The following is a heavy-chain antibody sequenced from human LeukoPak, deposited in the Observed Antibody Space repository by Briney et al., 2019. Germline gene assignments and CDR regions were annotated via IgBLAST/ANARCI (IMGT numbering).Heavy chain of an antibody. Sequence: GASVKVSCKASGYTFPAYYMHWVRQAPGQGLDWLGWINPDSGGTNYAQKFQGRVTMTRDPSISTAYMELSWLRSDDTAMYYSATSRAQTLAYCGGDCYSGFDYWGQGTLVSVSS. V-gene: IGHV1-2*02. D-gene: IGHD2-21*02. J-gene: IGHJ4*02. CDR1: GYTFPAYY. CDR3: ATSRAQTLAYCGGDCYSGFDY. CDR2: INPDSGGT.